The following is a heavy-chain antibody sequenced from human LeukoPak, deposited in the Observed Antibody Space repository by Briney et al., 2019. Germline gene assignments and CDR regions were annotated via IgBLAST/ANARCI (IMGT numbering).Heavy chain of an antibody. D-gene: IGHD3-10*01. Sequence: GGSLRLSCAASGFTFSSYWMSWVRQAPGKGLEWVANIKQDGSEKYYVDSVKGRFTISRDNAKNSLYLQMNSLRAEDTAVYYCARLYEDYYGSGSYYMDVWGKGTTVTVSS. CDR1: GFTFSSYW. J-gene: IGHJ6*03. CDR2: IKQDGSEK. CDR3: ARLYEDYYGSGSYYMDV. V-gene: IGHV3-7*01.